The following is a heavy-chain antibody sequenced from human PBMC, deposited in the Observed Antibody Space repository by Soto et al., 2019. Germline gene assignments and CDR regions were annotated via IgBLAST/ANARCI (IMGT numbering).Heavy chain of an antibody. D-gene: IGHD6-6*01. CDR1: GGTFSTYA. Sequence: QVQLVQSGAEVKKPGSSVKVSCKASGGTFSTYAVNWVRQAPGQGLEWMGGIMPIFGTAKYAQKFQGRVRITADKSTSTAYMEMSSLISEYTAVYYCARDREQVGVLVNYGLNVWGRGTTVTVSS. J-gene: IGHJ6*04. CDR2: IMPIFGTA. V-gene: IGHV1-69*06. CDR3: ARDREQVGVLVNYGLNV.